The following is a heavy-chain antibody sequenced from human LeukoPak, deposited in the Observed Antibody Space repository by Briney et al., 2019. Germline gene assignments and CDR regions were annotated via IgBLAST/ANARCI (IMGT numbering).Heavy chain of an antibody. D-gene: IGHD5-18*01. CDR1: GGTFSSYA. V-gene: IGHV1-69*05. J-gene: IGHJ4*02. CDR3: ARDKLWGWDTAMVDFDY. Sequence: ASVKVSCKASGGTFSSYAISWVRQAPGQGLEWMGRIIPIFGTANYAQKFQGRVTITTDESTSTAYMELSSLRSEDTAVYYCARDKLWGWDTAMVDFDYGGQEPLVTAPS. CDR2: IIPIFGTA.